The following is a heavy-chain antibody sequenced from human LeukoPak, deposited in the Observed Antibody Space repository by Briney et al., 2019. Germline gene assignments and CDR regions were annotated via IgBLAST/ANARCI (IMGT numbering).Heavy chain of an antibody. D-gene: IGHD3-22*01. CDR3: AKARETSGFYRYFDY. V-gene: IGHV3-23*01. J-gene: IGHJ4*02. CDR2: ISVSGGST. CDR1: GFTFSSYP. Sequence: GGSLTLSCAASGFTFSSYPMSWVRQAPGKGLEWVSDISVSGGSTYYPDSVKGRFTISRDNSKNTLYLRMDTLGADDTAVCYCAKARETSGFYRYFDYWGQGTLVTVSS.